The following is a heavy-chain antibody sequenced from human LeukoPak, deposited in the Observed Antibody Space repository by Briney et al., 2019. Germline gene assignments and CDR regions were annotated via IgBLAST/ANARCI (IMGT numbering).Heavy chain of an antibody. V-gene: IGHV4-34*10. CDR1: GGSFSGYY. CDR2: VHLDGRT. Sequence: SETLSLTCAVYGGSFSGYYWSWIRQPPGKGLKWIGEVHLDGRTNFNPSLKSRLTVSVDLSENHVSLKLTSVTAADTAVYYCAREGGFYRPLDYSGQGTLVTVSS. D-gene: IGHD6-25*01. J-gene: IGHJ4*02. CDR3: AREGGFYRPLDY.